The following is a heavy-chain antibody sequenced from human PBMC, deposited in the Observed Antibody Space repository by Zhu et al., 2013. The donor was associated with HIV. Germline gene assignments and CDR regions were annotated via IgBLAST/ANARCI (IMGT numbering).Heavy chain of an antibody. V-gene: IGHV3-48*03. CDR2: ISSSGSTI. J-gene: IGHJ4*02. CDR3: ARPVDIVAGDYFDY. CDR1: GFTFSSYE. Sequence: EVQLVESGGGLVQPGGSLRLSCAASGFTFSSYEMNWVRQAPGKGLEWVSYISSSGSTIYYADSVKGRFTISRDNAKNSLYLQMNSLRAEDTAVYYCARPVDIVAGDYFDYWGQGTLVTVSS. D-gene: IGHD5-12*01.